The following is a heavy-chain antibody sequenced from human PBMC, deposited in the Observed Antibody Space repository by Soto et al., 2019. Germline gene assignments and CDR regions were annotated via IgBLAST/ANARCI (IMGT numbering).Heavy chain of an antibody. D-gene: IGHD2-15*01. CDR3: AREIYCSGGSCYSTFDY. J-gene: IGHJ4*02. CDR1: GGTFSSYA. Sequence: QVQLVQSGAEVKKPGSSVKVSCKASGGTFSSYAISWVRQAPGQGLEWMGGIIPIFGTANYAQKFQGRVTITADESTRTADLELSSLRSEDTSVYYCAREIYCSGGSCYSTFDYWGQGTLVTVSS. V-gene: IGHV1-69*12. CDR2: IIPIFGTA.